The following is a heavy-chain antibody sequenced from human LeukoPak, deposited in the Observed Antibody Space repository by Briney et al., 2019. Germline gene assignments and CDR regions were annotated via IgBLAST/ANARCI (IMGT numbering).Heavy chain of an antibody. Sequence: GGSLRLSCVTSVFIFSNYAMHWVRQAPGKGLEWVAAISSDGTKKYYADSVKGRFTISRDNSENTLDLQMNSLRPEDTAVYYCAREARGLSIDHWGQGTLVSVSS. CDR1: VFIFSNYA. CDR2: ISSDGTKK. J-gene: IGHJ4*02. D-gene: IGHD3-16*01. CDR3: AREARGLSIDH. V-gene: IGHV3-30*04.